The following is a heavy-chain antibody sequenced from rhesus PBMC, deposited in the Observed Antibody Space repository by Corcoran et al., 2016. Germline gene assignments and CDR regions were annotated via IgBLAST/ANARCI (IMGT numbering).Heavy chain of an antibody. CDR2: ISNGGGST. Sequence: EVQLVESGGGLVQPGGSLRLSGAASGFTFSSLGMSWARQAPGKGLEWVSYISNGGGSTYYADSVKGRFTISRDNSKNTLSLQMNSLRAEDTAVYYCAKPSYGSVIYGLDSWGQGVVVTVSS. D-gene: IGHD4-29*01. V-gene: IGHV3S5*01. CDR1: GFTFSSLG. CDR3: AKPSYGSVIYGLDS. J-gene: IGHJ6*01.